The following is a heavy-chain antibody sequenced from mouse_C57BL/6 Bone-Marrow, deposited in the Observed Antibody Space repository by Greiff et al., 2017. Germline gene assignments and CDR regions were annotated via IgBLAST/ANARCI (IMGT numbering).Heavy chain of an antibody. D-gene: IGHD1-1*01. CDR3: AGFITTPHYFDY. J-gene: IGHJ2*01. CDR2: IYPGSGST. CDR1: GYTFTSYW. Sequence: QVQLQQPGAELVKPGASVKMSCKASGYTFTSYWITWVKQRPGQGLEWIGDIYPGSGSTNYNEKFKSKATLTVDTSSSTAYMQLSSLTSEDSAVYYCAGFITTPHYFDYWGQGTTLTVSS. V-gene: IGHV1-55*01.